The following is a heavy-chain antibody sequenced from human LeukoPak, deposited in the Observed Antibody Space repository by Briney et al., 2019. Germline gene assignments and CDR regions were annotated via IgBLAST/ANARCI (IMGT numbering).Heavy chain of an antibody. CDR3: ARGGYSGYDYDAFDI. CDR2: ISAYNGNT. Sequence: GASVKVSCKASGYTFTGYYMHWVRQAPGQGLEWMGWISAYNGNTNYAQKLQGRVTMTTDTSTSTAYMELRSLRSDDTAVYYCARGGYSGYDYDAFDIWGQGTMVTVSS. J-gene: IGHJ3*02. D-gene: IGHD5-12*01. CDR1: GYTFTGYY. V-gene: IGHV1-18*04.